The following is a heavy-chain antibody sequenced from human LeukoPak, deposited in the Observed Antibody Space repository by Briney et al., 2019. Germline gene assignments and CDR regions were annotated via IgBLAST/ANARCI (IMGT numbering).Heavy chain of an antibody. D-gene: IGHD5-18*01. V-gene: IGHV1-18*01. CDR1: GYTFTSY. CDR2: INTYNGNT. Sequence: ASVTVSFKSSGYTFTSYVSWVRLAPGQGLEWMGWINTYNGNTYYAQKLQGKVTMTTDTSTSTVYMDLRSLRSDDTAVYYCARNREQIQVWLTGTYSFYYYMDVWGKGTTVTVSS. J-gene: IGHJ6*03. CDR3: ARNREQIQVWLTGTYSFYYYMDV.